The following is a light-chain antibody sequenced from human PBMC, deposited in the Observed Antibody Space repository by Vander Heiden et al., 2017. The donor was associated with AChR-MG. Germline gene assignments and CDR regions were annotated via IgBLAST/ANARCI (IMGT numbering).Light chain of an antibody. J-gene: IGKJ4*01. CDR3: QQYNTYPLT. CDR1: PSINNW. CDR2: EAS. V-gene: IGKV1-5*01. Sequence: DIQVTQSPSTLSASVGDRVTITCRASPSINNWLAWYQQIPGKPPNLLIYEASSLESGVPSRFSGSGSGTEFTPTISSLQPDDFATYYCQQYNTYPLTFGGGTKVEIK.